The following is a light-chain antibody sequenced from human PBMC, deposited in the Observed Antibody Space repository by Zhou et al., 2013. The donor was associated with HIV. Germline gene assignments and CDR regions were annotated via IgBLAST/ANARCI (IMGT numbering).Light chain of an antibody. Sequence: DVQLTQSPPTLSASVGDKVTITCRASRAFGPWLAWYQQKPGKAPKLLIFAASSLQSGVPSRFIGSGSGTTFTLTISCLQSEDFATYFCQHYYNSPLGFGGGTKVEMK. J-gene: IGKJ4*01. V-gene: IGKV1-5*01. CDR2: AAS. CDR1: RAFGPW. CDR3: QHYYNSPLG.